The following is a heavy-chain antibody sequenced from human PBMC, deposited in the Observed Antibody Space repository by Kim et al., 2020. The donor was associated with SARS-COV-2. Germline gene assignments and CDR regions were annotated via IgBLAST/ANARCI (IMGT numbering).Heavy chain of an antibody. CDR2: IWYDGSNK. D-gene: IGHD6-19*01. CDR3: AKDRKNGGSGWDFDY. CDR1: GFTFSSYG. Sequence: GGSLRLSCAASGFTFSSYGMHWVRQAPGKGLEWVAVIWYDGSNKYYADSVKGRFTISRDNSKNTLYLQMNSLRAEDTAVYYCAKDRKNGGSGWDFDYWGQGTLVTVSS. V-gene: IGHV3-33*06. J-gene: IGHJ4*02.